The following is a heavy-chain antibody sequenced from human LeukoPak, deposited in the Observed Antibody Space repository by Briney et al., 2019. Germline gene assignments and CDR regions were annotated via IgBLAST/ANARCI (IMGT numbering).Heavy chain of an antibody. Sequence: SETLSLTCTVSGGSISSYYWSWIRQPAGKGLEWIGRIYTSGSTNYNPSLKSRVTMSVDTSKNQFSLKLSSVTAADTAVYYCARDYCSGGGCYSALYWYFDLWGRGTLVTVSS. CDR2: IYTSGST. CDR3: ARDYCSGGGCYSALYWYFDL. D-gene: IGHD2-15*01. J-gene: IGHJ2*01. V-gene: IGHV4-4*07. CDR1: GGSISSYY.